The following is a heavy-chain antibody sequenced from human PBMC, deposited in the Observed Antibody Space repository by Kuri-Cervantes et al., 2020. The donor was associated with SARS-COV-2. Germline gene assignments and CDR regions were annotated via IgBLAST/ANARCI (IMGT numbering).Heavy chain of an antibody. J-gene: IGHJ6*03. CDR1: GVSISPYY. CDR2: IYYSGNT. Sequence: SETLSLTCTVSGVSISPYYWSWIRKPPGKGLEWIGYIYYSGNTNYNPSLQSRVTISEDTSKNQFFLRLRSVTTADTAVYYCARSQLLGYYYYMDVWGEGTTVTVSS. D-gene: IGHD1-1*01. V-gene: IGHV4-59*01. CDR3: ARSQLLGYYYYMDV.